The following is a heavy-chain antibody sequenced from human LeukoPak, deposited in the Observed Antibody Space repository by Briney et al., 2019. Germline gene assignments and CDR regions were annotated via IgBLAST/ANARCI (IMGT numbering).Heavy chain of an antibody. CDR3: AKENRDYYDSSGYWDY. V-gene: IGHV3-23*01. J-gene: IGHJ4*02. CDR2: ISGSGGST. Sequence: GGSLRLSCAASGFTFSSYAMSWVRQAPGKGLGWVSAISGSGGSTYYADSVKGRFTISRDNSKNTLYLQMNSLRAEDTAVYYCAKENRDYYDSSGYWDYWGQGTLVTVSS. CDR1: GFTFSSYA. D-gene: IGHD3-22*01.